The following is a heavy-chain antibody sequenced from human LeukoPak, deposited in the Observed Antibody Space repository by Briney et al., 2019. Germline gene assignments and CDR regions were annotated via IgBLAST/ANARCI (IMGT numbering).Heavy chain of an antibody. CDR2: INAANGNT. D-gene: IGHD1-14*01. V-gene: IGHV1-3*01. J-gene: IGHJ5*02. CDR1: GGTFSSYA. Sequence: ASVKVSCKASGGTFSSYAISWVRQAPGQRLEWMGWINAANGNTKYSQKFQGRVTITTDTSESTAYMELSSLRSEDTALYYCARDIDREFNWFDPWGQGTLVTVSS. CDR3: ARDIDREFNWFDP.